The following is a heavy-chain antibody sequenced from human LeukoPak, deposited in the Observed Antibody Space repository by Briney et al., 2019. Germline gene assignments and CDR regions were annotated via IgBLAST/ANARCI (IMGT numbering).Heavy chain of an antibody. CDR2: INPNSGGT. D-gene: IGHD6-13*01. CDR1: GYTFTGYY. V-gene: IGHV1-2*02. CDR3: ARADSSSWPPGDFDY. J-gene: IGHJ4*02. Sequence: GASVKVSCKASGYTFTGYYMHWVRQAPGQGLEWMGWINPNSGGTNYAQKFQGRVTMTRDTSISTAYMELSRLRSDDTAVYYCARADSSSWPPGDFDYWGQGTLVTVPS.